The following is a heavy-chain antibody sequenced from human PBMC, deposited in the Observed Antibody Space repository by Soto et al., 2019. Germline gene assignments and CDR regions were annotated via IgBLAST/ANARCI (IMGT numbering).Heavy chain of an antibody. CDR2: IYYSGST. CDR1: GGSISSSSYY. J-gene: IGHJ4*02. CDR3: ARHGPSAPRGFFDS. V-gene: IGHV4-39*01. D-gene: IGHD3-10*01. Sequence: PSETLSLTCSVSGGSISSSSYYWGWIRQPPGKGLEWIGSIYYSGSTYYNPSLKSRVAMSVDTSKNQFSLKLSSVTAADTAVYYCARHGPSAPRGFFDSWGQGSLVTVS.